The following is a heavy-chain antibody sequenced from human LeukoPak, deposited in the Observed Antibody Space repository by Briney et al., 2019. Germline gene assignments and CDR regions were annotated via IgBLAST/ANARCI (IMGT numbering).Heavy chain of an antibody. CDR2: IYSGGTT. J-gene: IGHJ5*02. D-gene: IGHD2-15*01. CDR1: GFTVSSNF. Sequence: GGSLRLSCAAPGFTVSSNFLIWVRQAPGKGLEWVSLIYSGGTTYYADSVKGRFTISRDNSKSTLDLQMDSLRAEDTAVYYCASGQGYCSGGSCHSGWFDPWGQGTLVTVSS. V-gene: IGHV3-66*01. CDR3: ASGQGYCSGGSCHSGWFDP.